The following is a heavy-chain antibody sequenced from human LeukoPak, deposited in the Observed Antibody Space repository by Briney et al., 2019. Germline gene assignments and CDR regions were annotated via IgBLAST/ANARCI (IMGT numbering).Heavy chain of an antibody. D-gene: IGHD5-18*01. Sequence: PGGSLRLPCAASGFTFDDYAMHWVRQAPGKGLEWVSSISSSSSYIYYADSVKGRFTISRDNAKNSLYLQMNSLRAEDTAVYYCARATARKYFDYWGQGTLVTVSS. CDR3: ARATARKYFDY. V-gene: IGHV3-21*01. CDR2: ISSSSSYI. J-gene: IGHJ4*02. CDR1: GFTFDDYA.